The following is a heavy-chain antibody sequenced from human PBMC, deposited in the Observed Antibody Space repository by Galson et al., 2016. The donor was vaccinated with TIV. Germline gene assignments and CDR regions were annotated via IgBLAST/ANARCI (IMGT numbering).Heavy chain of an antibody. CDR3: FIGHYSDS. V-gene: IGHV3-7*01. CDR1: GFAFRSFW. Sequence: SLRFSCAASGFAFRSFWMSWVRQAPGKGLEWVANIEEDGSETYYVDSVKGRFTISRDNAKNSLHLQMNSLRAEDTAVYYCFIGHYSDSWGQGTLVTVSS. CDR2: IEEDGSET. J-gene: IGHJ4*02. D-gene: IGHD3-16*02.